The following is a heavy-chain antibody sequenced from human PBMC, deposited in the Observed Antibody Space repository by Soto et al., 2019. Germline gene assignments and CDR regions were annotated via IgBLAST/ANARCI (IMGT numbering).Heavy chain of an antibody. D-gene: IGHD6-19*01. J-gene: IGHJ3*02. Sequence: EVQLVESGGGLVQPGGSLRLSCAASGFTVSSNYMSWVRQAPGKGLEWVSVIYSGGSTYYADSVKGRFTISRDNSKNTLYLQMNGLRAEDTAVYYCARFGAREVADDAFDIWGQGTMVTVSS. V-gene: IGHV3-66*01. CDR3: ARFGAREVADDAFDI. CDR1: GFTVSSNY. CDR2: IYSGGST.